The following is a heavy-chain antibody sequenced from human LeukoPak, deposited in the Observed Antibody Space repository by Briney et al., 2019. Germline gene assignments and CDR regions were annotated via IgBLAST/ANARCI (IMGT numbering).Heavy chain of an antibody. Sequence: GGSLRLSCAASGFTLSSYAMHWVRQAPGKGLEWVAVISYDGSNKYYADSVKGRFTISRDNSKNTLYLQMNSLRAEDTAVYYCARDGAYYDFWSGYYRGYYYYMDVWGKGTTVTVSS. CDR1: GFTLSSYA. V-gene: IGHV3-30*01. CDR3: ARDGAYYDFWSGYYRGYYYYMDV. CDR2: ISYDGSNK. J-gene: IGHJ6*03. D-gene: IGHD3-3*01.